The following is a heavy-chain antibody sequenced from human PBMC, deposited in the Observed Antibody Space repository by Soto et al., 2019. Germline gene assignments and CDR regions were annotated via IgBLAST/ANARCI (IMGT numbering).Heavy chain of an antibody. CDR2: MNPNSGNT. V-gene: IGHV1-8*01. CDR3: ARDVGPLLSSSGSADFDN. CDR1: GYTFTSYD. J-gene: IGHJ3*02. D-gene: IGHD3-10*01. Sequence: SVKVSCKASGYTFTSYDINWVRQATGQGLEWMGWMNPNSGNTGYAQKFQGRVTMTRNTSISTAYMELSSLRSEDTAVYYGARDVGPLLSSSGSADFDNWGQGTMLTVTS.